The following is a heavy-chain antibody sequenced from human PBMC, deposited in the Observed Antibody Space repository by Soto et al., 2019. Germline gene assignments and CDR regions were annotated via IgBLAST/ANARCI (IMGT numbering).Heavy chain of an antibody. V-gene: IGHV1-18*01. D-gene: IGHD3-9*01. CDR3: ARDPRKRNYDILTGSLGMDV. CDR1: GYTFTSYG. Sequence: ASVKVSCKASGYTFTSYGISWVRQAPGQGLEWMGWISAYNGNTNYAQKLQGRVTMTTDTSTSTAYMELRSLRSDDTAVYYCARDPRKRNYDILTGSLGMDVWGQGTTVTVSS. J-gene: IGHJ6*02. CDR2: ISAYNGNT.